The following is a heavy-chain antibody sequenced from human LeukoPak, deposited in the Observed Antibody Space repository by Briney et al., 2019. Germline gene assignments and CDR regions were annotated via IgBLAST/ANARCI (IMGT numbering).Heavy chain of an antibody. J-gene: IGHJ4*02. CDR3: ARGWQHQGWWSEYYFDY. V-gene: IGHV4-39*07. Sequence: SETLSLTCTVSGGSISSSSYYWGWIRQPPGRGLEWIGSIYYSGSTNYNPSLKSRVTISVDTSKNQFSLKLSSVTAADTAVYYCARGWQHQGWWSEYYFDYWGQGTLVTVSS. D-gene: IGHD2-15*01. CDR1: GGSISSSSYY. CDR2: IYYSGST.